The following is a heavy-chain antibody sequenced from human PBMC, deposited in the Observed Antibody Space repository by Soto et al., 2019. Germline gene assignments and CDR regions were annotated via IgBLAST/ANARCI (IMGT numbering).Heavy chain of an antibody. CDR2: INDRGST. CDR3: ARRGWDRRWFDP. CDR1: GGSFSGHF. Sequence: QVQLQQWGAGLLKPSETLSLTCAISGGSFSGHFWSWIRQPPGKGLEWIGEINDRGSTNDNPPLKRRVTVSVDTSKNQFALKLSSVTAADPAVYYCARRGWDRRWFDPWGQGTLVTVSS. V-gene: IGHV4-34*01. J-gene: IGHJ5*02. D-gene: IGHD6-19*01.